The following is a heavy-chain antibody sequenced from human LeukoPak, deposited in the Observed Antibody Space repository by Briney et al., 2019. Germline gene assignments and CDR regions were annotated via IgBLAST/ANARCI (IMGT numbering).Heavy chain of an antibody. J-gene: IGHJ4*02. CDR1: AFSLNAHN. Sequence: PGGSLRLSCAASAFSLNAHNMNWVRQAPGKGLEWVSSISYTGTYIYYADSVKGRFTISRDNAQNSLYLQMNSLRAEDTAIYYCVRDRGTYRPIDYWGQGTLVTVSS. V-gene: IGHV3-21*04. CDR3: VRDRGTYRPIDY. CDR2: ISYTGTYI. D-gene: IGHD1-26*01.